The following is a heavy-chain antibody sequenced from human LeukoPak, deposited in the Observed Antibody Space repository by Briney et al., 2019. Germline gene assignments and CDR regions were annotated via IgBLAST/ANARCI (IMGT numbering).Heavy chain of an antibody. CDR1: GFTFSGYW. CDR3: ARRSCTNGVCYFSY. V-gene: IGHV3-74*03. Sequence: GGSLRLSCAASGFTFSGYWMHWVRQAPGKGLVWVSRINSDGRDTKYADSVKGRFTISRDNAKNTLYLQMNSLRAEDTAVYYCARRSCTNGVCYFSYWGQGTLVTVSS. J-gene: IGHJ4*02. D-gene: IGHD2-8*01. CDR2: INSDGRDT.